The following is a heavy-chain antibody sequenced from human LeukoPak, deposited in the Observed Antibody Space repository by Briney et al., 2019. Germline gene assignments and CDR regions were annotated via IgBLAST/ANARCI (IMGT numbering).Heavy chain of an antibody. CDR2: ISYSGTN. CDR3: ASLGTLRS. D-gene: IGHD7-27*01. J-gene: IGHJ5*02. CDR1: GGSVSSSRYY. V-gene: IGHV4-39*01. Sequence: PSETLSLTCTVSGGSVSSSRYYWGWIRQSPGKGLEWIGSISYSGTNYNNPSLKSRVSISIDTSKNQFSVKLTSVTAADTAMYYCASLGTLRSWGQGTLVTVSS.